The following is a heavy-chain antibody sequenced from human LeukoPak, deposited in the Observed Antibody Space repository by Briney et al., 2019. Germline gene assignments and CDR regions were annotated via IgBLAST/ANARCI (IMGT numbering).Heavy chain of an antibody. CDR3: ARDNGEQQLDY. J-gene: IGHJ4*02. D-gene: IGHD6-13*01. CDR2: IIPILGIA. CDR1: GGTFSSYA. V-gene: IGHV1-69*04. Sequence: SVKVSCKASGGTFSSYAISWMRQAPGQGLEWMGRIIPILGIANYAQKFQGRVTITADKSTSTAYMELSSLRSEDTAVYYCARDNGEQQLDYWGQGTLVTVSS.